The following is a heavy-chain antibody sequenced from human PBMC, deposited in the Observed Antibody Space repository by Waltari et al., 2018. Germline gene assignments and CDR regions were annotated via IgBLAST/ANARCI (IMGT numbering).Heavy chain of an antibody. CDR2: NYTSGST. D-gene: IGHD5-18*01. V-gene: IGHV4-61*09. Sequence: QVQLQESGPGLVKPSQTLSLTCTVSGGSISSGSYYWSWLRQPAGKGLEWIGYNYTSGSTNYNPSLKSRVTISVDTSKNQFSLKLSSVTAADTAVYYCASANVDTAMVTPDDAFDIWGQGTMVTVSS. CDR1: GGSISSGSYY. J-gene: IGHJ3*02. CDR3: ASANVDTAMVTPDDAFDI.